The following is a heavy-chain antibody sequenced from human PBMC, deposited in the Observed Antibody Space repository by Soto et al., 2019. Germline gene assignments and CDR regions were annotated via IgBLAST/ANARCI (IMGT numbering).Heavy chain of an antibody. V-gene: IGHV1-2*04. Sequence: ASVKVSCKASGYTFTGYYMHWVRQAPGQGLEWMGWINPNSGGTNYAQKFQGWVTMTRDTSISTAYMELSRLRSDDTAVYYCARVRAYDSSGYDAFDIWGQGTMVTVSS. D-gene: IGHD3-22*01. CDR1: GYTFTGYY. CDR3: ARVRAYDSSGYDAFDI. J-gene: IGHJ3*02. CDR2: INPNSGGT.